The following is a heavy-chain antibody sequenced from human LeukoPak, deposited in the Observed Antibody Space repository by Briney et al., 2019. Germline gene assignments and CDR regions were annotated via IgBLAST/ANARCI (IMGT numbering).Heavy chain of an antibody. Sequence: GSLRLSCVVSGLTFSDYAMSWVRQAPGKGLEWVSGIGDSGDRTYYADSVKGRFTISRDNSKNTLSLQMNSLRVEDTAVYYCAHIYYHGSGSYGDYWGQGTLVTVSS. CDR3: AHIYYHGSGSYGDY. D-gene: IGHD3-10*01. V-gene: IGHV3-23*01. J-gene: IGHJ4*02. CDR2: IGDSGDRT. CDR1: GLTFSDYA.